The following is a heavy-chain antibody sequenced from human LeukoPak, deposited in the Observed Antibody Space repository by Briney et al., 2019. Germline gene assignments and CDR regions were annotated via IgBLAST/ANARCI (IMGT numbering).Heavy chain of an antibody. CDR1: GFTFSSYS. CDR3: ARDQERDGYNYGFDY. V-gene: IGHV3-21*01. Sequence: KTGGSLRLSCAASGFTFSSYSMNWVRQAPGKGLEWVSSISSSSSYIYYAVSVKGRFTISRDNAKNSLHLQMNSLRAEGTAVYYCARDQERDGYNYGFDYWGQGTLVTVSS. J-gene: IGHJ4*02. D-gene: IGHD5-24*01. CDR2: ISSSSSYI.